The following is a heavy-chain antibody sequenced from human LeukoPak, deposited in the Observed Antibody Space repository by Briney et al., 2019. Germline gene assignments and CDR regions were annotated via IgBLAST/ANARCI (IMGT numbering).Heavy chain of an antibody. J-gene: IGHJ4*02. CDR2: IYSTGST. CDR3: ARQIASAGTAGFDF. CDR1: GGSINSYY. V-gene: IGHV4-4*07. D-gene: IGHD6-13*01. Sequence: SETLSLTCTVSGGSINSYYWSWIRQPAGKGLEWIGRIYSTGSTNYNPSLKSRVTMSVDTSKNQFSLRLRSVTAADTAVYYCARQIASAGTAGFDFWGQGALVTVSS.